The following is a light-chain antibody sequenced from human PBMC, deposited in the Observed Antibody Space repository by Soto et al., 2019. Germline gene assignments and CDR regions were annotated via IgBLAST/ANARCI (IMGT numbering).Light chain of an antibody. V-gene: IGKV1-39*01. Sequence: DIQMTQSPSSLSASVGDRVTITCRASQSINSYLNWYQQKPGKAPKFLIYAASSLQSGVPSRFGGSGSGTDYTLTISSLQPEDFATYYCQQSYSTPPYTFGQGTKLEIK. J-gene: IGKJ2*01. CDR1: QSINSY. CDR3: QQSYSTPPYT. CDR2: AAS.